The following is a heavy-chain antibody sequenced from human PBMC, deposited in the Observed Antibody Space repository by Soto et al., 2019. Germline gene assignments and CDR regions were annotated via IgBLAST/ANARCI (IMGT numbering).Heavy chain of an antibody. CDR2: IYYSGST. CDR3: ARGITGTITAFDY. D-gene: IGHD1-7*01. J-gene: IGHJ4*02. Sequence: PLETLSLTCTVSGGSIRSGCYSWSWIRQPPGKGLEWIGYIYYSGSTYYNPSLKSRVTISVDTSKNQFSLKLSSVTAADTAVYYCARGITGTITAFDYWGQGTLVTVSS. CDR1: GGSIRSGCYS. V-gene: IGHV4-31*03.